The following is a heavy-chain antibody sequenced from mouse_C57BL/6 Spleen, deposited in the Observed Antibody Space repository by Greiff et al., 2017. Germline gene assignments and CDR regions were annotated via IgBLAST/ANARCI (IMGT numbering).Heavy chain of an antibody. V-gene: IGHV1-82*01. D-gene: IGHD3-3*01. J-gene: IGHJ3*01. CDR2: IYPGDGDT. CDR1: GYAFSSSW. Sequence: QVQLQQSGPELVKPGASVKISCKASGYAFSSSWMNWVKRRPGKGLEWIGRIYPGDGDTNYNGKFKGKATLTADKSSSTAYMQLSSLTSEDSAVYFCARGGQGFAYWGQGTLVTVSA. CDR3: ARGGQGFAY.